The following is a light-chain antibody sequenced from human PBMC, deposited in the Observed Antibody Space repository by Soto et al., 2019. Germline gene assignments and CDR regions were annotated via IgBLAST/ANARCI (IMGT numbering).Light chain of an antibody. CDR3: SSYTSSSTPSV. CDR2: EVS. Sequence: QSALTQPASVSGSPGQSITISCTGTSSDVGAYNYVSWYQQHPGKAPKLMIHEVSNRPSGVSNRFSGSKSGNTASLTISGLQAEDEADYYCSSYTSSSTPSVFGTGTKLTVL. J-gene: IGLJ1*01. CDR1: SSDVGAYNY. V-gene: IGLV2-14*01.